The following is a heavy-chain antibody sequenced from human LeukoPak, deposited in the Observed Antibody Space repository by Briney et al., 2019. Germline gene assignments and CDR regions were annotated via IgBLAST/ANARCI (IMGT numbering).Heavy chain of an antibody. Sequence: SETLSLTCAVSGGSINSSSSYYWGSIRQPPGTGLEWIGSIYYSGSTYHHPSLKSRVTISVDKSKNQPSLKLSSVTAADTAVYYCARLPMAMGVFDYWGQGTLVTVSS. V-gene: IGHV4-39*01. CDR3: ARLPMAMGVFDY. CDR1: GGSINSSSSYY. CDR2: IYYSGST. D-gene: IGHD3-10*01. J-gene: IGHJ4*02.